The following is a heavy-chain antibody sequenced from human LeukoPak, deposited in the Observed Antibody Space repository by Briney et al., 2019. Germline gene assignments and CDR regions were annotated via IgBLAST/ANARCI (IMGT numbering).Heavy chain of an antibody. Sequence: PSETLSLTCTVSGGSISSSSYYWGWIRQPPGKGLEWIGSIYYSGSTYYNPSLKSRVTISVDTSKNQFSLKLSSVTAADTAVYYCATPKPSSWSERYFQHWGQGTLVTVSS. V-gene: IGHV4-39*01. CDR2: IYYSGST. J-gene: IGHJ1*01. CDR1: GGSISSSSYY. D-gene: IGHD6-13*01. CDR3: ATPKPSSWSERYFQH.